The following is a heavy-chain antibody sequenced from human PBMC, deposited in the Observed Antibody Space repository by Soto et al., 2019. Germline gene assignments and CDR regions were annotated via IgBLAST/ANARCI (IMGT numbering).Heavy chain of an antibody. J-gene: IGHJ4*02. D-gene: IGHD5-18*01. V-gene: IGHV3-30-3*01. CDR3: TRGEGVTPYVHY. CDR1: GLIFSDYA. CDR2: ISYDGYTK. Sequence: QVQLVESGGGVVQPGRSLRLSCAASGLIFSDYAFHWVRQAPGKGLEWVALISYDGYTKYYADSVKGRFTVSRDNSQNTLYLQINSLRAEDTAVYYCTRGEGVTPYVHYWGQGTLVTVSS.